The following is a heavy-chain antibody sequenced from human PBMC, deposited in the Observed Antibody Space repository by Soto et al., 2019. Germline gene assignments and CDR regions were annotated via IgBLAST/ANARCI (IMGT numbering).Heavy chain of an antibody. CDR3: AKNYGSGSYYIQHNWFDP. CDR2: ISGSGGST. D-gene: IGHD3-10*01. CDR1: GFTFSSYA. V-gene: IGHV3-23*01. J-gene: IGHJ5*02. Sequence: GGSLRLSCAASGFTFSSYAMSWVRQAPGKGLEWVSAISGSGGSTYYADSVKGRFTISRDNSKNTLYLQMNSLRAEDTAVYYCAKNYGSGSYYIQHNWFDPWGQGTLVTVS.